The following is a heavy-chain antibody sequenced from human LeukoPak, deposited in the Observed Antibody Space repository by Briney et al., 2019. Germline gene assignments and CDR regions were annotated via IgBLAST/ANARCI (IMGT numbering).Heavy chain of an antibody. CDR2: INSDGSST. J-gene: IGHJ1*01. CDR3: ARGGDGTVAPSVLRR. V-gene: IGHV3-74*01. CDR1: GFTFSGCW. Sequence: GESLRLSCVASGFTFSGCWMHWVRQVPGKGLVWVSRINSDGSSTRYADSVKGRFTISRDNAKNTLYLQMNSLRAEDTAVYYCARGGDGTVAPSVLRRWGQGTLVTVSS. D-gene: IGHD2-15*01.